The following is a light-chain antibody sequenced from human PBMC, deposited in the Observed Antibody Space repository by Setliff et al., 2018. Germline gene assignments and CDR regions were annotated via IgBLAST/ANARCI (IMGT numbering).Light chain of an antibody. Sequence: QSALTQPPSASGSPGQSLTISCTGTSSDVGAYNLVSWYQHHPGKAPKLIIYEVTKRPSGVPDRFSGSKSGNTASLTVSGLQAEDEAEYYCSSYAASYNPYVFGTGTKFTVL. CDR2: EVT. V-gene: IGLV2-8*01. J-gene: IGLJ1*01. CDR1: SSDVGAYNL. CDR3: SSYAASYNPYV.